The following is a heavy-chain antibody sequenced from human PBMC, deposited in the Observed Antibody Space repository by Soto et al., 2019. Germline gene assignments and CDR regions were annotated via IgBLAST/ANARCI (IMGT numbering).Heavy chain of an antibody. CDR1: GFTFSSYG. D-gene: IGHD3-22*01. Sequence: GGSLRLSCAASGFTFSSYGMHWVRQAPGKGLEWVAVISYDGSNKYYADSVKGRFTISRDNSKNTLYLQMNSLRAEDTAVYYCAKGAGYYDSSGYYPVRAFDIWGQGTMVTVSS. J-gene: IGHJ3*02. CDR2: ISYDGSNK. CDR3: AKGAGYYDSSGYYPVRAFDI. V-gene: IGHV3-30*18.